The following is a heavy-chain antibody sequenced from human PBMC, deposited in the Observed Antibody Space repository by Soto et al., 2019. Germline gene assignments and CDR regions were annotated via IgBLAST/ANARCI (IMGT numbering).Heavy chain of an antibody. CDR2: ISYHGSEK. D-gene: IGHD4-17*01. V-gene: IGHV3-30*18. CDR3: AKDHLTTTVTTVGY. CDR1: GFTFSNYG. Sequence: QVQLVESGGGVVQPGRSLRLSCAASGFTFSNYGMHWVRQAPGKGLEWVAVISYHGSEKYYADSVKGRFTISRDNSKNTLYLQMDSLRAEDTAVYYCAKDHLTTTVTTVGYWGQGNLVTVSS. J-gene: IGHJ4*02.